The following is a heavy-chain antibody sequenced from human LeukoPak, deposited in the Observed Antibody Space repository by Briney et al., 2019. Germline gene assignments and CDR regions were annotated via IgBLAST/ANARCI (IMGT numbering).Heavy chain of an antibody. CDR1: AFTFRLYV. J-gene: IGHJ4*02. Sequence: PGGSLRLSCAASAFTFRLYVMTWVRQAPGKGLEWVSAITGSGGSIYYADSVRGRFTISRDNSKNTLYLQMNSLRAEDTAVYYCAHPSTPDYGGLDYWGQGTLVTVSS. CDR3: AHPSTPDYGGLDY. D-gene: IGHD4-17*01. CDR2: ITGSGGSI. V-gene: IGHV3-23*01.